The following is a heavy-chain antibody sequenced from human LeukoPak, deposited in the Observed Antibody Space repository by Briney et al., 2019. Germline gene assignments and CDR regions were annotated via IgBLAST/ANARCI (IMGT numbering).Heavy chain of an antibody. CDR1: GFTVSSNY. CDR2: IYSGGST. Sequence: GGSLGLSCAASGFTVSSNYMSWVRQAPGKGLEWVSVIYSGGSTYYADSVKGRFTISRDNSKNTLYLQMNNLRAEDTAVYYCASGSGSYRTPYYCMDVWGKGTTVTVSS. V-gene: IGHV3-53*01. J-gene: IGHJ6*03. CDR3: ASGSGSYRTPYYCMDV. D-gene: IGHD3-10*01.